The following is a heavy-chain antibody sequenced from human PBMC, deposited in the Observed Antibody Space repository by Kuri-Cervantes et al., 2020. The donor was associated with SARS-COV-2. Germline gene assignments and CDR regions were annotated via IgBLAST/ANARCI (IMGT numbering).Heavy chain of an antibody. CDR3: ARWGYSSSSSGLGYYYYYMDV. V-gene: IGHV4-59*01. J-gene: IGHJ6*03. Sequence: SETLSLTCTVSGGSISSYYWSWIRQPPGKGLEWIGYIYYSGSTNYNPSLKSRVTISVDTSKNQFSPKLSSVTAADTAVYYCARWGYSSSSSGLGYYYYYMDVWGKGTTVTVSS. CDR2: IYYSGST. CDR1: GGSISSYY. D-gene: IGHD6-6*01.